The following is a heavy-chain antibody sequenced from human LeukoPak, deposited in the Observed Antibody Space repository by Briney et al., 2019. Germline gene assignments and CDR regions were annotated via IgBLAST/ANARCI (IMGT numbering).Heavy chain of an antibody. D-gene: IGHD6-19*01. CDR1: GFTFSRYS. J-gene: IGHJ4*02. CDR2: ISSSSNYI. Sequence: GGSLRLSCAASGFTFSRYSMNWVRQAPGKGLEWVSSISSSSNYIYYADSLKVRFIISRDNAANSLFLQMNSLRAEDTALYYCARAVAGPAGEYYFDYWGQGTLVTVSS. CDR3: ARAVAGPAGEYYFDY. V-gene: IGHV3-21*01.